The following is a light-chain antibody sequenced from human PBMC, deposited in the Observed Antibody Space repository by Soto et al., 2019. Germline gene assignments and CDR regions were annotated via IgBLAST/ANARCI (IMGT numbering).Light chain of an antibody. CDR3: QTWGTGIRVV. V-gene: IGLV4-69*02. J-gene: IGLJ2*01. CDR2: VNSDGSH. Sequence: QTVVTQSPSDSASLGASVKLTCTLSSGHRNYAIAWHQQQPEKGPRYLMKVNSDGSHTKGDGIPDRFSGSSSGAERYLTISSLQSEDEADYYCQTWGTGIRVVFGGGTKLTVL. CDR1: SGHRNYA.